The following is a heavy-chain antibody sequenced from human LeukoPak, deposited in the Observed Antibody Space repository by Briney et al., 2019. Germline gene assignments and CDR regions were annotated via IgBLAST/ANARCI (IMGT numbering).Heavy chain of an antibody. CDR2: ISGSSSDI. CDR3: AKRGYHDYSGFDY. Sequence: PGGSLRLSCAAPGFTFSSYSMNWVRQAPGKGLEWVSSISGSSSDIYYADSVKGRFTISRDNSKNSLYLQMKSLRAEDTALYYCAKRGYHDYSGFDYWGQGTLVTVSS. CDR1: GFTFSSYS. J-gene: IGHJ4*02. V-gene: IGHV3-21*01. D-gene: IGHD1-26*01.